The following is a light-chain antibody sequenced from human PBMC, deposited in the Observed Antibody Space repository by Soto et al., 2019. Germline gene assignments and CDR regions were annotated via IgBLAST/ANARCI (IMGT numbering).Light chain of an antibody. CDR2: GST. J-gene: IGLJ3*02. CDR1: SSNIGSYY. Sequence: QSVLTQPPSTSGTPGQRVTISCSGSSSNIGSYYVDWYQQLPGTAPKPLIQGSTQRPSGVPDRFSGSKSGTSASLAISGLQSGDEADYYCAAWDGSLNGVVFGGGTKVTVL. CDR3: AAWDGSLNGVV. V-gene: IGLV1-44*01.